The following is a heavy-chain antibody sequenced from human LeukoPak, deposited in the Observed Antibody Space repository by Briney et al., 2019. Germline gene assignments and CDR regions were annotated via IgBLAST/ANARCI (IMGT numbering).Heavy chain of an antibody. J-gene: IGHJ4*02. CDR2: IYTSGST. Sequence: SETLSLTCTVSGGSISSGSYYWSWIRQPAGKGLEWIGRIYTSGSTNYNPSLKSRVTISVDTSKNQFSLKLSSVTAADTAVYYCARAKGGGDYASDYWGQGTLVTVSS. D-gene: IGHD4-17*01. V-gene: IGHV4-61*02. CDR3: ARAKGGGDYASDY. CDR1: GGSISSGSYY.